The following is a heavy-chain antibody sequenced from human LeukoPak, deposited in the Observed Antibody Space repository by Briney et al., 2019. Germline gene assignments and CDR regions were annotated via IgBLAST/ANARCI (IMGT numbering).Heavy chain of an antibody. D-gene: IGHD3-3*01. Sequence: GGSLRLSCAASGFTFSSYAMSWVRQAPGKGLEWVSAISGSGGSTYYADSVKGRFTISRDNSKNTLYLQMNSLRAEDTAVYYCAKDTYDSWSGYYIDYWGQGTLVTVSS. J-gene: IGHJ4*02. CDR2: ISGSGGST. CDR3: AKDTYDSWSGYYIDY. V-gene: IGHV3-23*01. CDR1: GFTFSSYA.